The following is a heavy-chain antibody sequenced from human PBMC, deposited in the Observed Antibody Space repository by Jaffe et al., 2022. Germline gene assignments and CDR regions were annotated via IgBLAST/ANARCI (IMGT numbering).Heavy chain of an antibody. V-gene: IGHV3-7*01. CDR1: GFTFSSYW. J-gene: IGHJ4*02. Sequence: EVQLVESGGGLVQPGGSLRLSCAASGFTFSSYWMSWVRQAPGKGLEWVANIKQDGSEKYYVDSVKGRFTISRDNAKNSLYLQMNSLRAEDTAVYYCARDAWGSSVPLFDYWGQGTLVTVSS. D-gene: IGHD6-6*01. CDR2: IKQDGSEK. CDR3: ARDAWGSSVPLFDY.